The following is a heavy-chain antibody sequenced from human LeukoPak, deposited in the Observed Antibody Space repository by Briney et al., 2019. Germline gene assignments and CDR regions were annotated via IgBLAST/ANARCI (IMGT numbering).Heavy chain of an antibody. CDR3: AIGGYYFDY. D-gene: IGHD2-15*01. Sequence: SETLSLTCTVSGGSFSSYFWTWIRQPPGKGLEWIGYIYHTGTTKYNPSLKSRVTMSVDTSKNQFSLKLSSVTAADTAVYYCAIGGYYFDYWGQGTLVTVSS. J-gene: IGHJ4*02. V-gene: IGHV4-59*12. CDR1: GGSFSSYF. CDR2: IYHTGTT.